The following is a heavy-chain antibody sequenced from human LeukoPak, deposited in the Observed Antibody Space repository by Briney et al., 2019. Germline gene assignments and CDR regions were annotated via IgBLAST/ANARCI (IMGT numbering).Heavy chain of an antibody. CDR1: GYTFTSYA. Sequence: GASVKVSCKASGYTFTSYAMHWVRQAPRQRLEWMGWINAGNGNTKYSQKFQGRVTITRDTSASTAYMELSSLRSEDTAVYYCARPSGGYCSSTSCYLGYWGQGTLVTVSS. CDR3: ARPSGGYCSSTSCYLGY. CDR2: INAGNGNT. D-gene: IGHD2-2*01. J-gene: IGHJ4*02. V-gene: IGHV1-3*01.